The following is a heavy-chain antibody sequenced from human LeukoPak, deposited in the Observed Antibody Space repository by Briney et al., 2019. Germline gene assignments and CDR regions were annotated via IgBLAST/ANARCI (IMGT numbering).Heavy chain of an antibody. D-gene: IGHD3-10*01. CDR1: GGSIRSYY. V-gene: IGHV4-4*07. CDR2: IYTSGST. Sequence: SETLSLTCTVSGGSIRSYYWSWIRQPAGKGLEWIGRIYTSGSTKYSPSLKSRVTMSVDTSKNQFSLKLSSVTAADTAVYYCARQHYYYGSGSYYRPHLVGLADYWGQGTLVTVSS. J-gene: IGHJ4*02. CDR3: ARQHYYYGSGSYYRPHLVGLADY.